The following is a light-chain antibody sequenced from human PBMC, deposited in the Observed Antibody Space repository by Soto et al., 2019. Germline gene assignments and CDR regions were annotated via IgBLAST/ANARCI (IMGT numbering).Light chain of an antibody. J-gene: IGKJ2*01. Sequence: DIQMTQSPSTLSASVGDRVTITCRASQSISSWLAWYQQKPGKAPKLLIYDASSLESGVPSRFSGSGSGTEFTLTISSLQPDDFATYYCRRYTFGQGTKLEIK. CDR2: DAS. V-gene: IGKV1-5*01. CDR1: QSISSW. CDR3: RRYT.